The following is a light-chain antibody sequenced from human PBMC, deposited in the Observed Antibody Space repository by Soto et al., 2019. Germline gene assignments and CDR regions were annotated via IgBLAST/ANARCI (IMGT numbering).Light chain of an antibody. J-gene: IGLJ1*01. CDR1: SSDVGGYDY. V-gene: IGLV2-8*01. CDR2: EVT. Sequence: QSALAQPPSASGSPGQSVTISCTGTSSDVGGYDYVSWYQQHPSKAPKLIIYEVTIRPSGVSDRFSGSKSGNTASLTVSGLQAEDEADYYCSSYTGGNPSYVFGTGTKVTVL. CDR3: SSYTGGNPSYV.